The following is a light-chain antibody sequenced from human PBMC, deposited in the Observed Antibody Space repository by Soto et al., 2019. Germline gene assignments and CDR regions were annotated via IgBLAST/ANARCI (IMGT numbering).Light chain of an antibody. CDR2: EVR. CDR1: NRDIGAYNL. Sequence: QSALTQPSSVSGSLGQSITISCTGSNRDIGAYNLVSWYQQYPDTAPKLIIYEVRNRPSGVSYRFTGSRSGNTASLTISALQADDESTFYCSSYTTTSTLLFGGGTNVTVL. J-gene: IGLJ3*02. V-gene: IGLV2-14*01. CDR3: SSYTTTSTLL.